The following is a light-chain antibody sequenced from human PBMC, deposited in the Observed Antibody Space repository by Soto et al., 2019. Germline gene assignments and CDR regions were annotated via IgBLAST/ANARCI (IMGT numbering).Light chain of an antibody. V-gene: IGKV3-20*01. J-gene: IGKJ4*01. CDR3: QKYCY. CDR1: QSLSTYY. Sequence: EIVLTQSPGALYLSPGERAILSCMASQSLSTYYLAWYQQKPGHAPRLVIYGTSNRATGIPVRFSGSGSGTDFTLTIRRLEPEDFEVDYCQKYCYFGGGTKVEIK. CDR2: GTS.